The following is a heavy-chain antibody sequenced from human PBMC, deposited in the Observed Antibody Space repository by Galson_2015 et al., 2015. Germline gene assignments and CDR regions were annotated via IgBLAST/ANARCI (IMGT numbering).Heavy chain of an antibody. V-gene: IGHV3-23*01. J-gene: IGHJ4*02. CDR3: AKAPDTPRWELGNFDY. Sequence: SLRLSCAASGFTFSSYAMSWVRQAPGKGLEWVSAISGSGGSTYYADSVKGRFTISRDNSKNTLYLQMNSLRAEDTAVYYCAKAPDTPRWELGNFDYWGQGTLVTVSS. CDR1: GFTFSSYA. CDR2: ISGSGGST. D-gene: IGHD4-23*01.